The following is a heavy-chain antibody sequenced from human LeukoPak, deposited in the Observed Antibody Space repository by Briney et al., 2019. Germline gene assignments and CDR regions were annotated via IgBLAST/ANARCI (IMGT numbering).Heavy chain of an antibody. J-gene: IGHJ5*02. V-gene: IGHV4-38-2*02. CDR1: DYSISSAYY. D-gene: IGHD2-2*01. Sequence: SETLSLTCTVSDYSISSAYYWGWIRQPPGKGLEWIGSLYHSGSTYYNPSLKSRITISIDTSKNQFSLKLTSVTAEDTAVYYCARYQMLHNWFDPWGQGTPVTVSS. CDR3: ARYQMLHNWFDP. CDR2: LYHSGST.